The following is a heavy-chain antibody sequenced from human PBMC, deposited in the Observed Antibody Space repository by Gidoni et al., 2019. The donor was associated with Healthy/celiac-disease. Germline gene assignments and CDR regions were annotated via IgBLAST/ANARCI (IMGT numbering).Heavy chain of an antibody. Sequence: EVQLLESGGGLVQPGGSLRLSCAASGFTFSSYAMIWVRQAPGKGLEVVSAISGSGGSTYYADSVKGRFTSSRDNSKNTLYLQMNSLRAEDTAVYYCAKTSRAAGPSHTYYYYGMDVWGQGTTVTVSS. J-gene: IGHJ6*02. D-gene: IGHD6-13*01. CDR2: ISGSGGST. V-gene: IGHV3-23*01. CDR3: AKTSRAAGPSHTYYYYGMDV. CDR1: GFTFSSYA.